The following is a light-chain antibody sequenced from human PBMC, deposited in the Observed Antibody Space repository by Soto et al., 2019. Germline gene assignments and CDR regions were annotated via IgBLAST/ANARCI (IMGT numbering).Light chain of an antibody. CDR3: SSYEGSKNRYV. V-gene: IGLV2-8*01. CDR2: EVT. Sequence: QSALTQPPSASGSRGQSVTISCTGTSSDVGGYNFVSWYQQHPGKAPKVILYEVTKRPSGVPDRFSGSKSGNTASLTVSGLQTEDEADYYCSSYEGSKNRYVFGTGTKVTVL. J-gene: IGLJ1*01. CDR1: SSDVGGYNF.